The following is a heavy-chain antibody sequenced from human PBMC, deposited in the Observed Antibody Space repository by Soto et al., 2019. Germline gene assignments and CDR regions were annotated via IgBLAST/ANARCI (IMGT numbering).Heavy chain of an antibody. J-gene: IGHJ6*02. CDR2: IYTSGST. CDR1: GGSISSYY. CDR3: ARALLSVVPAATYYYYGMDV. D-gene: IGHD2-2*01. V-gene: IGHV4-4*07. Sequence: SETLSLTCTVSGGSISSYYWSWIRQPAGKGLEWIGRIYTSGSTNYNPSLKSRVTMSVDTSKNQSSLKLSSVTAADTAVYYCARALLSVVPAATYYYYGMDVWGQGTTVTVSS.